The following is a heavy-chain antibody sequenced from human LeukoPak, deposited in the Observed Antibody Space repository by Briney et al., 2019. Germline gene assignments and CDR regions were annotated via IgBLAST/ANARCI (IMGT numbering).Heavy chain of an antibody. J-gene: IGHJ4*02. CDR1: GFTFSSYW. Sequence: GGSLRLSCVASGFTFSSYWMSWVRQAPGKGLEWVANIKQDESEKYYVDSVKGRFTISRDNAKNSLYLQMNSLRAEDTAVYYCARDLGSGSGSYHYWGQGTLVTVSS. V-gene: IGHV3-7*01. CDR3: ARDLGSGSGSYHY. D-gene: IGHD1-26*01. CDR2: IKQDESEK.